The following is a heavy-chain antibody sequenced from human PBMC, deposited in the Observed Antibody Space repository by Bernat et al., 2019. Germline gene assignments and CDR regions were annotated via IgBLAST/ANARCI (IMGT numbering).Heavy chain of an antibody. D-gene: IGHD2-2*01. CDR2: IYPGDSDT. J-gene: IGHJ4*02. Sequence: EVQLVQSGAEVKKPGESLKISCKGSGYSFTSYWIGWVRQMPGKGLEWMGIIYPGDSDTRYSPSFQGQVTISADKSISTAYPQWSSLKASDTAMYYCARGVVVPAATLSFDYWGQGTLVTVSS. V-gene: IGHV5-51*01. CDR3: ARGVVVPAATLSFDY. CDR1: GYSFTSYW.